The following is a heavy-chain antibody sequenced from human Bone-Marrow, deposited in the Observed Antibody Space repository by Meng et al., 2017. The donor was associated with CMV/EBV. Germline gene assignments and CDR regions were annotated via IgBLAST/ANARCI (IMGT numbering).Heavy chain of an antibody. V-gene: IGHV4-34*01. J-gene: IGHJ4*02. D-gene: IGHD2-2*01. CDR2: INHSGST. CDR3: ARGQHSGDIVVFPAAGGPRALDY. Sequence: SETLSLTCAVYGGSFSGYYWSWIRQPPGKGLEWIGEINHSGSTNYNPSLKSRVTISVDTSKNQFSLKLTSVTAADTAVYYCARGQHSGDIVVFPAAGGPRALDYWGQGTLVTVSS. CDR1: GGSFSGYY.